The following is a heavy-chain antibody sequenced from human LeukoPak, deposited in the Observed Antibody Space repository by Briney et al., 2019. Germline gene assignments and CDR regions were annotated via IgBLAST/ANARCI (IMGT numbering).Heavy chain of an antibody. CDR1: GFTFSSYT. D-gene: IGHD2-8*01. Sequence: GGSLRLSCAASGFTFSSYTMNWVRHAPGKGLEWVSSISSSSVYIYYADSVKGRFTISRDNAKNSLYLQMNSLRAEDMALYYCAKESYNNGFDYWGQGTLVTVSS. J-gene: IGHJ4*02. CDR2: ISSSSVYI. V-gene: IGHV3-21*04. CDR3: AKESYNNGFDY.